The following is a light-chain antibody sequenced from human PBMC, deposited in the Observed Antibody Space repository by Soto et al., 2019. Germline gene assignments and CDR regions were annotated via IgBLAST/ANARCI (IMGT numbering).Light chain of an antibody. V-gene: IGKV3-11*01. CDR1: QSISSN. J-gene: IGKJ4*01. Sequence: EIVMTQSPATLSVSPGESATLSCRASQSISSNLAWYQQKPGQAPRLLIYGASTRATGIPARFSGSGSGTDFTLTISSLEPEDFAVYYCQQRSNWPALTFGGGTKVDI. CDR3: QQRSNWPALT. CDR2: GAS.